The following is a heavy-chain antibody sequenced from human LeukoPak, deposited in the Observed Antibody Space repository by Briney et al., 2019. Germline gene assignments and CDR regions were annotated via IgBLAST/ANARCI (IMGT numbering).Heavy chain of an antibody. Sequence: GGSLRLSCAASGFTFRNIWMTWVRQAPGKGLEWVGRIRSNSDGGTADYAAPVKGRFTISRDDSTTTLYLQLNSLKAEDTAVYYCTTATSVTTSWSWGQGTLVTVSS. CDR1: GFTFRNIW. D-gene: IGHD5-24*01. V-gene: IGHV3-15*01. CDR2: IRSNSDGGTA. CDR3: TTATSVTTSWS. J-gene: IGHJ4*02.